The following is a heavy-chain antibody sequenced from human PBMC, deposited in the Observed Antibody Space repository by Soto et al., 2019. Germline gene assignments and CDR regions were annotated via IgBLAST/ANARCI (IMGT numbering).Heavy chain of an antibody. CDR1: GFRFSGYW. J-gene: IGHJ4*02. CDR2: INQGGSEQ. V-gene: IGHV3-7*01. Sequence: EGQLVESGGGLVQPGGSLRLSCAASGFRFSGYWMGWARQFPGKRLEWVANINQGGSEQYYVDSVKGRFTISRDNAKNSMYLPMDRLRVEDTAVYYCASFGPSCDAHHPSDYRGQGTLVTVSS. CDR3: ASFGPSCDAHHPSDY. D-gene: IGHD2-21*02.